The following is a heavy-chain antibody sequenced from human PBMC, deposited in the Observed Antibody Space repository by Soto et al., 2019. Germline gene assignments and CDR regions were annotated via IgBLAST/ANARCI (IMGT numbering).Heavy chain of an antibody. D-gene: IGHD3-16*01. J-gene: IGHJ4*02. CDR3: ASATSVWGGRDY. V-gene: IGHV3-7*01. CDR2: IKEDGSEG. CDR1: GFTFNTYW. Sequence: EVQLVESGGGLVQPGGSLRLSCAASGFTFNTYWMSWVRQAPGKGLEWVANIKEDGSEGYYVDSVKGRFTISRDNAKNSLDLQMRSLRAEDTAVYFCASATSVWGGRDYWGQGTLVTVSS.